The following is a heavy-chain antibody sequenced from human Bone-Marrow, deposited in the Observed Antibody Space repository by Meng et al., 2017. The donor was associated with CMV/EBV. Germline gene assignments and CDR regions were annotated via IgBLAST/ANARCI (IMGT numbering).Heavy chain of an antibody. J-gene: IGHJ5*02. V-gene: IGHV6-1*01. D-gene: IGHD6-13*01. Sequence: VQLQPSGLGLVKPSQTPSLCCSISGDSASANRGAWNWIMQSPSRGLEWLGRTYYRSKWYYDYAVSVKSRITINPDTSKNQFSLQLNSVTPDDTAVYYCAREGPLQQLETWGQGTLVTVSS. CDR2: TYYRSKWYY. CDR3: AREGPLQQLET. CDR1: GDSASANRGA.